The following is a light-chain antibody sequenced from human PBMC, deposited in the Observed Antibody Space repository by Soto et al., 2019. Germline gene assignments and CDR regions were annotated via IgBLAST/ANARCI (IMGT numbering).Light chain of an antibody. CDR3: SSFAGSFYGV. J-gene: IGLJ2*01. CDR1: SSDVGGYNY. V-gene: IGLV2-8*01. Sequence: QSVLTQPPSASGSPGQSVTISCTGTSSDVGGYNYVSWYQQHPGKAPKLMIYEVSKRPSGVPDRFSGSKSGNTASLTVSGLQAEDEADYYCSSFAGSFYGVFGGGTQLTVL. CDR2: EVS.